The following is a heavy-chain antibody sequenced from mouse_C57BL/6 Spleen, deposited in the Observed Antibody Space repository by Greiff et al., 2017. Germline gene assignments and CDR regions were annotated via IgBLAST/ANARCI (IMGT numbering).Heavy chain of an antibody. V-gene: IGHV1-69*01. D-gene: IGHD1-3*01. J-gene: IGHJ2*01. CDR3: AIKDSLFGYYFDY. Sequence: QVQLQQSGAELVMPGASVKLSCKASGYNFTSYWMHWVKQRPGQGLEWIGEIDPSDSYTNYNQKFKGKSTLTVDKSSSTAYMQLSSLTSEDTTVYYCAIKDSLFGYYFDYWGQGTTLTVSS. CDR2: IDPSDSYT. CDR1: GYNFTSYW.